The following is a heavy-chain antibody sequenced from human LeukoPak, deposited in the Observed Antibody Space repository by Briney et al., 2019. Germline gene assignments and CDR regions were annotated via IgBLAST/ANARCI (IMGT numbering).Heavy chain of an antibody. CDR2: LNPNSGGT. V-gene: IGHV1-2*06. CDR1: GYTFTGYY. CDR3: ARDRGYYYDSSGPVDY. Sequence: ASVTVSCKASGYTFTGYYMHWVRQAPGHGLEWMGRLNPNSGGTNYAQKFQGRVTMTRDTSISTAYMELSRLRSDDTAVYYCARDRGYYYDSSGPVDYWGQGTLVTVSS. D-gene: IGHD3-22*01. J-gene: IGHJ4*02.